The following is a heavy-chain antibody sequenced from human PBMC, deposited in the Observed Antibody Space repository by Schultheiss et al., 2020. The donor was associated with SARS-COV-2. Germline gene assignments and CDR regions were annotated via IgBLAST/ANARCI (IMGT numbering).Heavy chain of an antibody. J-gene: IGHJ4*02. CDR1: GFTVSSNY. V-gene: IGHV3-66*04. D-gene: IGHD3-22*01. Sequence: GGSLRLSCAASGFTVSSNYMSWVRQAPGKGLEWVSVIYSGGSTYYADSVKGRFTISRDNSKNTLYLQMNSLRSEDTAVYYCARRNVADYYDSSGYLDYWGQGTLVTVSS. CDR2: IYSGGST. CDR3: ARRNVADYYDSSGYLDY.